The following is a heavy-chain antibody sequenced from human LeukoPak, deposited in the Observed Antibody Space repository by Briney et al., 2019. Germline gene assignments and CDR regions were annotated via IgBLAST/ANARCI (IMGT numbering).Heavy chain of an antibody. J-gene: IGHJ4*02. D-gene: IGHD5-12*01. CDR1: GFTFDDYA. CDR3: AKGGGVATVFPFDY. CDR2: ISWNSGSI. Sequence: GGSLRLSCAASGFTFDDYAMHWVRQAPGKGLEWVSGISWNSGSIGYADSVKGRFTISRDNAKNSLYLQMNSLRAEDTALYHCAKGGGVATVFPFDYWGQGTLVTVSS. V-gene: IGHV3-9*01.